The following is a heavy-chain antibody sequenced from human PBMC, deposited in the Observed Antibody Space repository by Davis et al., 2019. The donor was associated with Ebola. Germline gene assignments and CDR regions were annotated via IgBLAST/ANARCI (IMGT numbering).Heavy chain of an antibody. CDR2: INPNSGGT. CDR1: GYTFTDYY. V-gene: IGHV1-2*02. Sequence: ASVKVSCKASGYTFTDYYMHWVRQAPGQGLEWMGWINPNSGGTNYAQNFQGRVTMTRDTSISTAYMELSRLRSDDTAVYYCARDLEYSSSSVGPEGDYWGQGTLVTVSS. CDR3: ARDLEYSSSSVGPEGDY. D-gene: IGHD6-6*01. J-gene: IGHJ4*02.